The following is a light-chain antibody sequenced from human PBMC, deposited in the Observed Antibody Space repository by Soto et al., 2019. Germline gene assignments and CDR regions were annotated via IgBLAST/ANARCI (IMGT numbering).Light chain of an antibody. CDR3: QYYDASQRIT. V-gene: IGKV3-20*01. J-gene: IGKJ5*01. CDR1: QRVSSTY. Sequence: EIVLTQSPGTLSLSPRERAMLSGRASQRVSSTYLAWYQQKPGQAHRLLIYSASSRAAGIPDAFSGSGSGADFTLTISRVEPEDLAVYYCQYYDASQRITFGQGTRVEIK. CDR2: SAS.